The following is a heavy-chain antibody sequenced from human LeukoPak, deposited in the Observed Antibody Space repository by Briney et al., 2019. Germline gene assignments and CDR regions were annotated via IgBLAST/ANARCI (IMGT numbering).Heavy chain of an antibody. CDR3: ARDPYSGNYGNDYYYYMDV. J-gene: IGHJ6*03. CDR1: GFTFSSYW. D-gene: IGHD1-26*01. V-gene: IGHV3-74*01. CDR2: INSDGSST. Sequence: PGGSLRLSCAASGFTFSSYWMHWVRQAPGKGLVWVSRINSDGSSTSYADSVKGRFTISRDNAKNSLYLQMDSLGPEDTAVYYCARDPYSGNYGNDYYYYMDVWGKGTTVTISS.